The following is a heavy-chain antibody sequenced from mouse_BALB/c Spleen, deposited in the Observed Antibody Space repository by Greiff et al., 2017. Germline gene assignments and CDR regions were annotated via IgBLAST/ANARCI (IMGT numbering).Heavy chain of an antibody. CDR2: INSNGGST. CDR1: GFTFSSYG. D-gene: IGHD1-2*01. Sequence: EVMLVESGGGLVQPGGSLKLSCAASGFTFSSYGMSWVRQTPDKRLELVATINSNGGSTYYPDSVKGRFTISRDNAKNTLYLQMSSLKSEDTAMYYCAREDYYGPIFDYWGQGTTLTVSS. J-gene: IGHJ2*01. V-gene: IGHV5-6-3*01. CDR3: AREDYYGPIFDY.